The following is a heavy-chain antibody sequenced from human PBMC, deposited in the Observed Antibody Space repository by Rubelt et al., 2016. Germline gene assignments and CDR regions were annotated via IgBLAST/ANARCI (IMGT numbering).Heavy chain of an antibody. CDR2: ISRSSDYI. J-gene: IGHJ4*02. Sequence: QAPGKGLEWVSAISRSSDYIFYGDSVRGRFTISRDNAKNSLYLQMNSLRAEDTAVYYCARVNWEESYPRSDYWGQGTLVTVSS. D-gene: IGHD1-26*01. CDR3: ARVNWEESYPRSDY. V-gene: IGHV3-21*01.